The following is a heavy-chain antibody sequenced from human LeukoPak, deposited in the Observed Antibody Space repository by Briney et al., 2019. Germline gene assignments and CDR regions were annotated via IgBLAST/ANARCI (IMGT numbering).Heavy chain of an antibody. J-gene: IGHJ4*02. Sequence: GGSLRLSCAASGFTSSDSWMHWVRQVPGKGLVSVSLIRSDGSVSYYADSVKGRFTISRDNSKSTLYIQMNSLRAEDTAVYYCARAKPKNMVRGLIMRRESRYYFDYWGQGTLVTVSS. D-gene: IGHD3-10*01. V-gene: IGHV3-74*01. CDR3: ARAKPKNMVRGLIMRRESRYYFDY. CDR1: GFTSSDSW. CDR2: IRSDGSVS.